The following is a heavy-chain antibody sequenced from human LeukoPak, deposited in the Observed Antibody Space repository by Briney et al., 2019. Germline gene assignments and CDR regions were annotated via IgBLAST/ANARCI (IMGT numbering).Heavy chain of an antibody. J-gene: IGHJ4*02. Sequence: GGSLRLSCAASGFTFSSYAMHWVRQAPGKGLEWVSVIYSGGSTYYADSVKGRFTISRDNSKNTLYLQMNSLRAEDTAVYYCAREDDSSGYYYGYWGQGTLVTVSS. CDR3: AREDDSSGYYYGY. CDR1: GFTFSSYA. V-gene: IGHV3-66*01. CDR2: IYSGGST. D-gene: IGHD3-22*01.